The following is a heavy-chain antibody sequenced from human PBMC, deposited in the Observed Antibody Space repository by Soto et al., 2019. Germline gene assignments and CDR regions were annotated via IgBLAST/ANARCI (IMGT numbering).Heavy chain of an antibody. CDR3: ARHPMTTVTTGYYYGMDV. D-gene: IGHD4-4*01. Sequence: GESLKISCKGSGYSFTSYWISWVRQMPGKGLEWMGRIDPSDSYTNYSPSFQGHVTISADKSISTVYLQWSSLKASDTAMYYCARHPMTTVTTGYYYGMDVWGQGTTVTVSS. J-gene: IGHJ6*02. CDR1: GYSFTSYW. CDR2: IDPSDSYT. V-gene: IGHV5-10-1*01.